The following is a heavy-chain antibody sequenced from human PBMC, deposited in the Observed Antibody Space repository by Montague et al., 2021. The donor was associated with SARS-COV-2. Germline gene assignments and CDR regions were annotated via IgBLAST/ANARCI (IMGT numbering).Heavy chain of an antibody. D-gene: IGHD2-2*01. J-gene: IGHJ6*02. CDR2: INHSGST. CDR1: GGSFSGYY. V-gene: IGHV4-34*01. Sequence: SETLSLTCAVYGGSFSGYYWSWIRQPSGKGLEWIGEINHSGSTNYNPSLKSRVTISVDTSKNQFSLKLSSVTAADTAVYYCARVRAVPAAMRIFSLGRSYYGMDVWGQGTTVTVSS. CDR3: ARVRAVPAAMRIFSLGRSYYGMDV.